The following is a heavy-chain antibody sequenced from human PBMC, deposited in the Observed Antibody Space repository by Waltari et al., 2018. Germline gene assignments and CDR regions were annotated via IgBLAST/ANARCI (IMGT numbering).Heavy chain of an antibody. CDR1: GGAISRSNYY. Sequence: QLQLQESGPGLVKPSETLSLTCTVSGGAISRSNYYWGCIRQPPGTGLAWIASIYHSGSTYYNPSLKSRVTISVDTSKNQFSLKLTSVTAADTAVYYCARIYGSGSPIPSVDYWGQGTLVTVSS. D-gene: IGHD3-10*01. V-gene: IGHV4-39*01. CDR2: IYHSGST. CDR3: ARIYGSGSPIPSVDY. J-gene: IGHJ4*02.